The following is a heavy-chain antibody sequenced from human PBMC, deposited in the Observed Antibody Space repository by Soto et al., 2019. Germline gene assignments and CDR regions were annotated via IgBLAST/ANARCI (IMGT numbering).Heavy chain of an antibody. V-gene: IGHV1-8*01. CDR1: GYTLTSYD. J-gene: IGHJ6*03. D-gene: IGHD6-13*01. Sequence: ASVKVSCEASGYTLTSYDINWVRQATGQGLEWMGWMNPNSGNTGYAQKFQGRVTMTRNTSISTAYMELSSLRSEDTAVYYCAREGSRSWYIYYYYMDVWGKGTTVTVSS. CDR2: MNPNSGNT. CDR3: AREGSRSWYIYYYYMDV.